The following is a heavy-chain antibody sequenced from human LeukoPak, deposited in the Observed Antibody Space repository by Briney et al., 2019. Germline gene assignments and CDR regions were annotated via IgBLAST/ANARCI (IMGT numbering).Heavy chain of an antibody. CDR2: IKQDASEI. D-gene: IGHD1-26*01. Sequence: PGGSLRLSCAASGFTFGSYWMSWVRQAPGKGLEWVANIKQDASEIYYVDSLKGRFTISRDNAKNSLYLQMNSLRAEDTAVHYCARDKVVGATRLDYWGQGTLVTVSS. CDR3: ARDKVVGATRLDY. CDR1: GFTFGSYW. V-gene: IGHV3-7*01. J-gene: IGHJ4*02.